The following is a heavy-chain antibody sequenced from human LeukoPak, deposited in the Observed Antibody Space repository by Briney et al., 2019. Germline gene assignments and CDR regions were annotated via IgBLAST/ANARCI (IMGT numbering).Heavy chain of an antibody. CDR3: ARLPYYYDSSGSLGDY. CDR1: GGSISSYY. Sequence: SETLSLTCTVSGGSISSYYWSWIRQPPGKGLEWIGYIYYSGSTNYNPSLKSRVTISVDTSKNQFSLKLSSVTAADTAVYYCARLPYYYDSSGSLGDYWGQGTLVTVSS. V-gene: IGHV4-59*08. J-gene: IGHJ4*02. D-gene: IGHD3-22*01. CDR2: IYYSGST.